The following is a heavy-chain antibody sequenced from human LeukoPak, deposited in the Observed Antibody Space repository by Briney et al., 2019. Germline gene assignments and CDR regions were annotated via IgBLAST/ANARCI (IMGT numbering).Heavy chain of an antibody. D-gene: IGHD1-26*01. CDR1: GYTFTSYD. CDR2: MNPNSGNT. CDR3: ARGSRIVGATTLVY. Sequence: ASVKVSCKSSGYTFTSYDINWVRQATGQGLEWMGWMNPNSGNTGYAQKFQGRVTVTRNTSVSTAYMELSSLRSEDTAVYYCARGSRIVGATTLVYWGQGTLVTVSS. V-gene: IGHV1-8*01. J-gene: IGHJ4*02.